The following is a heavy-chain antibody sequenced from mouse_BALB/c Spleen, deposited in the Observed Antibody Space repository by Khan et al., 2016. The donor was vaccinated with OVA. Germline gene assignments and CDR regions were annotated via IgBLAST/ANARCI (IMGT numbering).Heavy chain of an antibody. Sequence: EVELVESGGGLVQPGGSRKLSCAASGFTFSDYGMAWVRQAPGKGPEWVAFISDLAYTIYYGDAVTGRFTISRENAKNTLYLEMSSLRSEDTAIYYCARGGGTAPCAYWGLGSVVTVSA. D-gene: IGHD1-2*01. CDR1: GFTFSDYG. J-gene: IGHJ3*01. V-gene: IGHV5-15*02. CDR3: ARGGGTAPCAY. CDR2: ISDLAYTI.